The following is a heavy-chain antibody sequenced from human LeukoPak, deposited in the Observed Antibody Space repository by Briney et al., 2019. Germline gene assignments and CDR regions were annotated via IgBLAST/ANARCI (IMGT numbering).Heavy chain of an antibody. D-gene: IGHD6-19*01. J-gene: IGHJ4*02. CDR2: ISGSGGST. CDR1: GFTFSSYA. Sequence: GGSLRLSCAASGFTFSSYAMSWVRQAPGKGLEWVSAISGSGGSTYYADSVKGRFTISRDNSKNTLYLQMNSLRAEDTAVYYCAKSPGYSSGWPPGHWGQGTLVTVSS. CDR3: AKSPGYSSGWPPGH. V-gene: IGHV3-23*01.